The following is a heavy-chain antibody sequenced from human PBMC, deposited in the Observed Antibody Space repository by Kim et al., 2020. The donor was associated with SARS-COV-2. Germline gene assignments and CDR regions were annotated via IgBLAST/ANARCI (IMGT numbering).Heavy chain of an antibody. Sequence: GGSLRLSCAASGFTFSSYGMHWVRQAPGKGLEWVAVISYDGSNKYYADSVKGRFTISRDNSKNTLYLQMNSLRAEDTAVYDCAKGRSGSYYGFDYWGQRTLVTVSS. D-gene: IGHD1-26*01. V-gene: IGHV3-30*18. CDR3: AKGRSGSYYGFDY. CDR1: GFTFSSYG. J-gene: IGHJ4*02. CDR2: ISYDGSNK.